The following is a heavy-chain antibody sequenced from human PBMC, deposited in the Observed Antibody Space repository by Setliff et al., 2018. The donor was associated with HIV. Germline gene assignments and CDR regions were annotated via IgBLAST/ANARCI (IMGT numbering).Heavy chain of an antibody. CDR1: GGSISSGGFY. CDR3: ARSPRIGVAGEFEY. CDR2: IYTTGST. V-gene: IGHV4-61*08. D-gene: IGHD6-19*01. J-gene: IGHJ4*02. Sequence: PSETLSLTCTVTGGSISSGGFYWSWVRQPPGKGLEWIGYIYTTGSTYYNPSLKSRVTISVDPSKNQFSLKLSPVTAADTAVYYCARSPRIGVAGEFEYWGQGTLVTVSS.